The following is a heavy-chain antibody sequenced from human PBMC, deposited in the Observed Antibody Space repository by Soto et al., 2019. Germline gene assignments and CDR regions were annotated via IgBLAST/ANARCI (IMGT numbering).Heavy chain of an antibody. CDR2: IKSKTDGGTT. CDR1: GFTFSNAW. CDR3: TTDPARRFLEWLSPYYGMDV. D-gene: IGHD3-3*01. Sequence: SLRLSCAASGFTFSNAWMSWVRQAPGKGLEWVGRIKSKTDGGTTDYAAPVKGRFTISRDDSKNTLYLQMNSLKTEDTAVYYCTTDPARRFLEWLSPYYGMDVWGQGTTVTVSS. J-gene: IGHJ6*02. V-gene: IGHV3-15*01.